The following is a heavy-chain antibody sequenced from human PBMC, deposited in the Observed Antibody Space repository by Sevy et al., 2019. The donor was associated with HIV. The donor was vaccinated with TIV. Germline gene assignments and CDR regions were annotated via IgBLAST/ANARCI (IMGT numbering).Heavy chain of an antibody. CDR2: IKPSGSEK. J-gene: IGHJ4*02. Sequence: GGSLRLSCAASGFTFSSYWMTWVRQAPGKRPEWVADIKPSGSEKKYVDSVRGRFTVSRENAKNILYLQMSSLIVEDTAVYYWRTWIQQSLRDYWGQGTLVTVSS. CDR3: RTWIQQSLRDY. V-gene: IGHV3-7*01. CDR1: GFTFSSYW. D-gene: IGHD5-18*01.